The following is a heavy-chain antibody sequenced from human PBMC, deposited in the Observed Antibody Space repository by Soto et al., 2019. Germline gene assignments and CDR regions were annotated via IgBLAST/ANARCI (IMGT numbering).Heavy chain of an antibody. D-gene: IGHD2-15*01. Sequence: PSETLSLTCPVSGGSMSSSYLTWLRQSPGRGLEWIVYISYSAITYYNPSLNRRVTISADTSKNHFSLRMNSIIAADTAVYYWARADPDASVGYWGQGTLVTVSS. CDR1: GGSMSSSY. CDR3: ARADPDASVGY. J-gene: IGHJ4*02. CDR2: ISYSAIT. V-gene: IGHV4-59*01.